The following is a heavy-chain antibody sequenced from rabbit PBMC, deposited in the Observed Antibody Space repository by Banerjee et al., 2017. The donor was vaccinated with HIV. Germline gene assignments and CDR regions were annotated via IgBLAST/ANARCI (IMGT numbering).Heavy chain of an antibody. CDR1: GFSFSSSYY. Sequence: QSLEESGGDLVKPGASLTLTCTASGFSFSSSYYMCWVRQAPGKGLEWIACIYGGSSGITIYASWAKGRFTISKTSSTTVTLQMTSLTAADTATYFCATSNSGNWNFNLRGQGTLVTVS. V-gene: IGHV1S40*01. J-gene: IGHJ4*01. D-gene: IGHD1-1*01. CDR2: IYGGSSGIT. CDR3: ATSNSGNWNFNL.